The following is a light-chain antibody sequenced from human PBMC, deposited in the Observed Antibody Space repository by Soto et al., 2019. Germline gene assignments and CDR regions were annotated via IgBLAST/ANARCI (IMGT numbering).Light chain of an antibody. CDR3: PRDGRMSWT. J-gene: IGKJ1*01. V-gene: IGKV3-20*01. CDR1: QSVSTNF. CDR2: GAS. Sequence: EIVLTQSPGTLSLSPGEGATLSCRASQSVSTNFFAWYQQKPGQAPRLLIYGASTRATGIPDRFSGSGSGTDFTLTISRLEPEDFAGYYCPRDGRMSWTFGQGTQVDSK.